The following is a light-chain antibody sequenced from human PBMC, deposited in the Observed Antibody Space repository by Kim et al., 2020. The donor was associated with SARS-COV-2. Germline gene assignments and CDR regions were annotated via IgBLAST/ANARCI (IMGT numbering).Light chain of an antibody. J-gene: IGKJ5*01. V-gene: IGKV1D-13*01. CDR3: QQFNNLIT. CDR1: QGISTA. Sequence: AIHLTQSPSSLSASLGDRVTITCRASQGISTALAWYQKKPGKAPKLLIYDASSSESGVPSRFSGSGSGTDFTLTISSLQPEDFGTYFCQQFNNLITFGQGTRLEIK. CDR2: DAS.